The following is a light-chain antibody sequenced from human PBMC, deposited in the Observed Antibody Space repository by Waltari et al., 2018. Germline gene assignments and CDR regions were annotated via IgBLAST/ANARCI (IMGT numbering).Light chain of an antibody. CDR2: DVS. J-gene: IGLJ2*01. Sequence: QSALTQPASVSGSPGPSLTISCTRTSSDVGVYNYVSWFQQHPGKAPKLMIYDVSNRPSGVSNRFSGSKSGNTASLTISGLQAEDEADYYCSSYTSSSTPLVFGGGTKLTVL. CDR3: SSYTSSSTPLV. V-gene: IGLV2-14*03. CDR1: SSDVGVYNY.